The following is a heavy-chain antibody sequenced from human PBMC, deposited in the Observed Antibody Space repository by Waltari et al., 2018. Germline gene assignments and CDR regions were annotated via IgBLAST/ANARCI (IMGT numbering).Heavy chain of an antibody. Sequence: QLQLQESGPGLVRPSETLSLTCTVSGGSITTNYNWAWIRPPPGKGLEWMGNMQYRGSNFYNPSLESRVTISLDTSKNQFSLTLTSVDAADTAVYFCGRIAFGDDGGYFQYWGQGTLVTVSS. CDR3: GRIAFGDDGGYFQY. CDR1: GGSITTNYN. V-gene: IGHV4-39*01. J-gene: IGHJ1*01. D-gene: IGHD4-17*01. CDR2: MQYRGSN.